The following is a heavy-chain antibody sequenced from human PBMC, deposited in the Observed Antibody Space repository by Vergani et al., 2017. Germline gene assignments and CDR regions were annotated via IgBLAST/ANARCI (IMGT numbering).Heavy chain of an antibody. CDR1: GFTFSTYA. V-gene: IGHV3-21*02. Sequence: EVQLVESGGGLVKLGGSLRLSCAASGFTFSTYAMNWVRQAPGKGLEWVSSISTSSSYIYYADSVKGRFTISRDNAKNSLYLQMNSLRAEDTAVYYCARDTMGPEGADYWGQGTLVTVSS. D-gene: IGHD3-3*01. CDR2: ISTSSSYI. CDR3: ARDTMGPEGADY. J-gene: IGHJ4*02.